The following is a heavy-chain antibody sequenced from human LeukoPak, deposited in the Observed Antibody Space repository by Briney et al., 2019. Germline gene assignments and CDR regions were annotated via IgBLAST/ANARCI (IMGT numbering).Heavy chain of an antibody. CDR2: ISGDAGTT. CDR3: AKADSSGYPPTY. Sequence: PGRSLRLSCVASGFPFSNYAMSWVRQAPGKGLECVSVISGDAGTTYYADSVKGRFTVSRDNAKNSLYLQMNSLRAEDTAFYYCAKADSSGYPPTYWGQGTLVTVSS. J-gene: IGHJ4*02. D-gene: IGHD3-10*01. CDR1: GFPFSNYA. V-gene: IGHV3-23*01.